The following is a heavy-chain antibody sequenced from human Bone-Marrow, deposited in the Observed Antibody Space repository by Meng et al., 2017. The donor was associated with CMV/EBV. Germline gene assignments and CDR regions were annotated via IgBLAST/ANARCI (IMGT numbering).Heavy chain of an antibody. CDR2: INPSGGST. V-gene: IGHV1-46*01. CDR3: ARDKGDYSNGYIRCGLLIDY. D-gene: IGHD5-18*01. CDR1: GYTFTSYY. J-gene: IGHJ4*02. Sequence: ASVKVSCKASGYTFTSYYMHWVRQAPGQGLEWMGIINPSGGSTSYAQKFQGRVTMTRDTSTSTVYMELSSLRSEDTAVYYCARDKGDYSNGYIRCGLLIDYWGQGTLVTVSS.